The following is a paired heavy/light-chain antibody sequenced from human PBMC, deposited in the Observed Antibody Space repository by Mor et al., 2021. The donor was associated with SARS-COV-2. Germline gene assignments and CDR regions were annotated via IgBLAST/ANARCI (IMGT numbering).Heavy chain of an antibody. Sequence: QLQLQESGSGLVKPSQTLSLTCAVSGGSISSDDYSWSWIRQPPGKGLEWIGYIYHRGSTYYHPSLKSRVTISVDTSKNQFSLKLTSVTAADTAVYYCARALENPYSNPFDYWGQGTLVTVSS. D-gene: IGHD4-4*01. CDR2: IYHRGST. CDR3: ARALENPYSNPFDY. V-gene: IGHV4-30-2*01. J-gene: IGHJ4*02. CDR1: GGSISSDDYS.
Light chain of an antibody. V-gene: IGKV3-11*01. CDR1: QSLGSY. J-gene: IGKJ2*01. Sequence: EIVLTQSPATLSLSPGERATLSCRASQSLGSYLAWYQHRPGQAPRLLIYDASKRASGIPARFSGSGSGTDFTLTISSLEPEDFAVYYCQQRGNWHTFGQGTKLEIK. CDR2: DAS. CDR3: QQRGNWHT.